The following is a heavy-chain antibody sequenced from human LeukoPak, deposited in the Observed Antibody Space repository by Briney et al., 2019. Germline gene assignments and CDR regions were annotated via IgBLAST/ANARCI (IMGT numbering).Heavy chain of an antibody. CDR1: GFTFSTYW. V-gene: IGHV3-7*01. J-gene: IGHJ3*02. CDR3: ARDTSPRIAAIYYNAFDI. CDR2: IRKEGSDI. D-gene: IGHD6-13*01. Sequence: GGSLRLSCAASGFTFSTYWMSWVRQAPGEGGEWVANIRKEGSDIHYVDSVKGRFAISRDKATDSLDLEMSTLRREHTPLYYCARDTSPRIAAIYYNAFDIWGQGTMVTVSS.